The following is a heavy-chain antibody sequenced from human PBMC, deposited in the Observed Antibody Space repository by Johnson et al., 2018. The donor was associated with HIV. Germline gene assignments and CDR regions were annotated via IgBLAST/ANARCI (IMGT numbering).Heavy chain of an antibody. Sequence: QEKLVESGGGVVQPGRSLRLSCAASGFTFSSYAIHWIRQAPGKGLEWVSVMYRAGSTYYADSVKDRFTISRDISKNTLYLQMNSLRSEDTAMYYCARDGTETGPDDAFDIWGQGTMVTVSS. D-gene: IGHD1-1*01. J-gene: IGHJ3*02. V-gene: IGHV3-NL1*01. CDR2: MYRAGST. CDR1: GFTFSSYA. CDR3: ARDGTETGPDDAFDI.